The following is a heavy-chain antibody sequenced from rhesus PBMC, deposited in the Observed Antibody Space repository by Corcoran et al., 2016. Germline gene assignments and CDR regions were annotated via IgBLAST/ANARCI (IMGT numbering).Heavy chain of an antibody. CDR2: ISGSSGRT. CDR1: GGSFSGYY. D-gene: IGHD1-44*02. Sequence: QVQLQESGPGLVKPSETLSLTCAVSGGSFSGYYWGWIRQPPGKGLEWIGYISGSSGRTHHNPPLTSRVTISTHPPKNHFSLKLSSVTAADTAVYYCARDRMGGDFDYWGQGVLVTVSS. V-gene: IGHV4-165*01. J-gene: IGHJ4*01. CDR3: ARDRMGGDFDY.